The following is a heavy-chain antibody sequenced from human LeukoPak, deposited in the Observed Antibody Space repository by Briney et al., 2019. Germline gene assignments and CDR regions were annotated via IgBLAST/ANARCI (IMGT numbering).Heavy chain of an antibody. V-gene: IGHV3-21*01. CDR1: GFTFSSYS. CDR3: ARDRIAAAGTSFDL. J-gene: IGHJ2*01. CDR2: ISSSSSYI. D-gene: IGHD6-13*01. Sequence: PGGSLRLSCAASGFTFSSYSMNWVRQAPGKGLEWVSSISSSSSYIYYADSVKGRFTISRDNAKNSLYLQMDSLRAEDTAVYYCARDRIAAAGTSFDLWGRGTLVAVSS.